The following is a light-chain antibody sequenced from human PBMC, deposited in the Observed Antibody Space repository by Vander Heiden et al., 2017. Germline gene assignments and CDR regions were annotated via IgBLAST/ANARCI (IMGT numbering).Light chain of an antibody. CDR2: GAS. J-gene: IGKJ1*01. Sequence: ELVLTQSPGPLSLSPGERATLSCRASQSVSSSYLAWYQQKPGQAPRLLIYGASSRATGTPDRFSGSGSGTDFTLTISRLEPEDFAVYYCQQYGSSPRTFGQGTKVEIK. CDR3: QQYGSSPRT. CDR1: QSVSSSY. V-gene: IGKV3-20*01.